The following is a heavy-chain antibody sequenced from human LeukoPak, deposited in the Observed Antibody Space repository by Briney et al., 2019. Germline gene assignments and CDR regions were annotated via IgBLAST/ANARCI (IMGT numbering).Heavy chain of an antibody. CDR3: ASTEMVPYYFDY. CDR1: GGSIRSYY. J-gene: IGHJ4*02. V-gene: IGHV4-59*01. D-gene: IGHD4/OR15-4a*01. Sequence: SETLSLTCTVSGGSIRSYYWSWIRQPPGKGLEWIGYIYYSGSANYNPSLKSRVTISVDTSKNQFSLKLSSVTAADTAVYYCASTEMVPYYFDYWGQGTLVTVSS. CDR2: IYYSGSA.